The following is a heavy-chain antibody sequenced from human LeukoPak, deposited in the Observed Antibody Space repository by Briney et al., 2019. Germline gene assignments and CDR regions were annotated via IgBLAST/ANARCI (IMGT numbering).Heavy chain of an antibody. V-gene: IGHV3-21*01. J-gene: IGHJ4*02. CDR1: GFSFSSFS. Sequence: GGSLRLSCAASGFSFSSFSMNWVRQAPGKGLERVSYISGGSSFTYYVDSVKGRFTISRDNAKNSLYLQMNSLRAEDTAVYYCARLYLPATRFDYWGQGTLVTVSS. CDR2: ISGGSSFT. CDR3: ARLYLPATRFDY. D-gene: IGHD5-24*01.